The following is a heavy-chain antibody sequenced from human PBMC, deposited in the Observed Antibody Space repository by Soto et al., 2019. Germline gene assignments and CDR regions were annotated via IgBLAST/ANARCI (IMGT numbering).Heavy chain of an antibody. CDR1: GGSISSYY. Sequence: SETLSLTCTVSGGSISSYYWSWIRQPPGKGLEWIGYIYYSGSTNYNPSLKSRVTISVDTSKNQFSLKLSSVTAADTAVYYCARDNQRPVMDVWGKGPRSPSPQ. CDR3: ARDNQRPVMDV. J-gene: IGHJ6*01. CDR2: IYYSGST. D-gene: IGHD1-1*01. V-gene: IGHV4-59*01.